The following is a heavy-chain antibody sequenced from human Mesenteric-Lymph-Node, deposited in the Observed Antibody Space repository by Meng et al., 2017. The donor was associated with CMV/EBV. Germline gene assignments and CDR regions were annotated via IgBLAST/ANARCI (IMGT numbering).Heavy chain of an antibody. CDR2: IYYSGSS. CDR1: GGSISSSSYY. V-gene: IGHV4-39*01. J-gene: IGHJ4*02. Sequence: SGGSISSSSYYWGWIRQHPGKGLEWIGSIYYSGSSYYNPSLKSRVTISVDTSKNQFSLKLSSVTAADTAVYYCARHFGGYYYTYFDYWGQGTLVTVSS. CDR3: ARHFGGYYYTYFDY. D-gene: IGHD3-22*01.